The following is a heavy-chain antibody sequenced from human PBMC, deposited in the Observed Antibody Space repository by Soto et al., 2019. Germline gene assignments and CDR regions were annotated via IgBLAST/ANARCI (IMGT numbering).Heavy chain of an antibody. V-gene: IGHV1-18*01. CDR1: GYTFTSYG. CDR2: ISAYNGNT. CDR3: ARHREGPPGIVGERGYFDY. Sequence: QVQLVQSGAEVKKPGASVKVSCKASGYTFTSYGISWVRQAPGQGLEWMGWISAYNGNTNYAQKLQGRVTMTTDTSTSTAYMEVRSLRSDDTAVYYCARHREGPPGIVGERGYFDYWGQGTLVTVSS. J-gene: IGHJ4*02. D-gene: IGHD1-26*01.